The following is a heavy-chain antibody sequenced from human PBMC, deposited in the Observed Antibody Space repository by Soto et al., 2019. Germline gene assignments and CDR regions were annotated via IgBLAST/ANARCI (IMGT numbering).Heavy chain of an antibody. CDR2: IYWDDDK. J-gene: IGHJ4*02. D-gene: IGHD6-19*01. CDR3: AHGSGWLSDY. CDR1: GFSLSSPAVG. V-gene: IGHV2-5*02. Sequence: QITLKESGPTLVKPTQTLTLTCTFSGFSLSSPAVGVNWIRQPPGKALEWLALIYWDDDKQYSPSLRSRLTITKDTSKNQVVLTMTNVAPADTATYYCAHGSGWLSDYWGQGTLVTVSS.